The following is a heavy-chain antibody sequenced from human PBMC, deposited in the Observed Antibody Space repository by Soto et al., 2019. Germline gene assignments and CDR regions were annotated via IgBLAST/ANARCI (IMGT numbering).Heavy chain of an antibody. D-gene: IGHD6-6*01. V-gene: IGHV3-30-3*01. Sequence: QVQLVESGGGVVQPGRSLRLSCAASGFTFSSYAMHWVRQAPGKGLEWVAVISYDGSNKYYADSVKGRFTISRDNSKNTLYLQMNNLRAEDTAVYYCARGSSSYLGMYGFDYWGQGTLVTVSS. CDR1: GFTFSSYA. CDR2: ISYDGSNK. J-gene: IGHJ4*02. CDR3: ARGSSSYLGMYGFDY.